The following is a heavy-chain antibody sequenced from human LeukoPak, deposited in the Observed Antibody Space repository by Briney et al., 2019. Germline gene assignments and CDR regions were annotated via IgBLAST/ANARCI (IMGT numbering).Heavy chain of an antibody. CDR2: MNPSGGTT. V-gene: IGHV1-46*01. J-gene: IGHJ4*02. CDR1: GYTFSRYY. CDR3: AREESGGLFDY. Sequence: GASVKVSCKASGYTFSRYYIHWVRQAPGQGLEWMGKMNPSGGTTTYAQKFQGRVTVTRDTPTSTVYVEMSSLRPEDTAVYYCAREESGGLFDYWGQGTLLTVSS. D-gene: IGHD3-16*01.